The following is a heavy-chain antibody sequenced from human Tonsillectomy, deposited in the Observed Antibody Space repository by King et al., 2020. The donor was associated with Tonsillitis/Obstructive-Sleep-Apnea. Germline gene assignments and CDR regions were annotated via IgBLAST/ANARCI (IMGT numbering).Heavy chain of an antibody. D-gene: IGHD2-21*01. CDR1: GGTFSSYA. CDR3: ARGAAYCGGDCYPYAAFDI. V-gene: IGHV1-69*01. Sequence: VQLVESGAEVKKPGSSVKVSCKASGGTFSSYAISWVRQAPGQGIEWLGGIIPIFGKADYAQKFQGRVTITADESTSTAYMEVSSLRSEYTAVYYCARGAAYCGGDCYPYAAFDIWGQGTMVTVSS. J-gene: IGHJ3*02. CDR2: IIPIFGKA.